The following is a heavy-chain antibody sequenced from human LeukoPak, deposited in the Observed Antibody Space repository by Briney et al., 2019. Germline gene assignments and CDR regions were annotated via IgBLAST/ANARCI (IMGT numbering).Heavy chain of an antibody. CDR1: GFNFRTSW. CDR3: ARDPDSSSFDY. J-gene: IGHJ4*02. D-gene: IGHD6-13*01. Sequence: PGGSLRLSCTASGFNFRTSWMSWVRQSPGKGLVFLANIKYDGTVKNYVDSVKGRFTISRDNPKNSLYLQMDSLRAEDTAVYYCARDPDSSSFDYWGQGALVTVSS. CDR2: IKYDGTVK. V-gene: IGHV3-7*01.